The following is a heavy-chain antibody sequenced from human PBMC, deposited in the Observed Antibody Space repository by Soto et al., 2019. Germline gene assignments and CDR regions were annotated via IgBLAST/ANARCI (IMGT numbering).Heavy chain of an antibody. Sequence: ASVKASCKTPGYTFSSYGVSWVRQAPGQGLEWLGWISTYTGNTKHAQKFQDRVTLTTEASPSTDYMDLRSPSSDYTAAYYCVRDCCTTARRFTHHFDVWGQGTTVNV. D-gene: IGHD1-1*01. CDR2: ISTYTGNT. J-gene: IGHJ6*02. CDR3: VRDCCTTARRFTHHFDV. CDR1: GYTFSSYG. V-gene: IGHV1-18*04.